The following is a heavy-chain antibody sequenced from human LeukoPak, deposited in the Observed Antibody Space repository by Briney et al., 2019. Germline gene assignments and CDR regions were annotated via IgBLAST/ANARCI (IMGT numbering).Heavy chain of an antibody. V-gene: IGHV3-7*03. Sequence: GGSLRLSCAASGFTFSNYWMHWVRQAPGKGLEWVANIKQDGSEKYYLNSVKGRFAISRDNAKNSLFLQMNSLRAEDTAIYYCVNLRRGWGQGTLVTVSS. CDR3: VNLRRG. CDR2: IKQDGSEK. CDR1: GFTFSNYW. D-gene: IGHD3-16*01. J-gene: IGHJ4*02.